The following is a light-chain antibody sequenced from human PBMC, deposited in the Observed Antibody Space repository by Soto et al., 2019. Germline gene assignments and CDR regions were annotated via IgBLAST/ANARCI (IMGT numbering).Light chain of an antibody. V-gene: IGKV3-20*01. J-gene: IGKJ5*01. CDR3: QQYDTWIH. CDR1: QSVSSRY. Sequence: EIVLTQSPDTLSLSPGESATLSCRATQSVSSRYLAWYQQKSGRAPGLLIYGASSSANGLLDRFSGSGSGTALILTISSLQREDFAVFYCQQYDTWIHFGQGTRVEIE. CDR2: GAS.